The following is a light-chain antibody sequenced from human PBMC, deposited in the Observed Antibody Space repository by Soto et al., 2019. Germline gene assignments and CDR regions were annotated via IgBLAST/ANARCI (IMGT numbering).Light chain of an antibody. CDR2: GAS. J-gene: IGKJ2*01. V-gene: IGKV3-15*01. CDR3: QQHNYWPS. Sequence: EIVMTQSPVTLSVSPGERATLSCRASQSVGSNLAWYQQKPGQAPRLLLYGASTRATGIPGRFSGSGSGTEFTLTITSLHAEDFAVYYCQQHNYWPSFGQGTNLEFK. CDR1: QSVGSN.